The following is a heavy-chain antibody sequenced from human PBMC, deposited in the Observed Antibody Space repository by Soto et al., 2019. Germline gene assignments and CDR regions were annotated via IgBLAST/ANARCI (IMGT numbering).Heavy chain of an antibody. J-gene: IGHJ6*02. CDR1: GYTFTSYA. V-gene: IGHV1-3*01. Sequence: ASVKVSCKASGYTFTSYAMHWVRQAPGQRLEWMGWVNAGNGNTKYSQKFQGRVTITRDTSASTAYMELSSLRSEDTAVYYCARVEYSSSWFYGMDVWGQGTTVTVSS. CDR3: ARVEYSSSWFYGMDV. CDR2: VNAGNGNT. D-gene: IGHD6-13*01.